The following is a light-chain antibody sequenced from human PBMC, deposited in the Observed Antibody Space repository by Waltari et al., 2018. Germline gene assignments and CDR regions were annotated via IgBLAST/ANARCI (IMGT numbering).Light chain of an antibody. CDR2: DAS. CDR1: QTVSLSY. CDR3: QQRNNWPPT. J-gene: IGKJ1*01. Sequence: EVVLTQSPGTLSLSPGERATLSCRASQTVSLSYLAWYQQKPGQSPRLLLSDASTRATGTPARFSGGGSGTDFTLTISSLEPEDFAVYYCQQRNNWPPTFGQGTTV. V-gene: IGKV3-11*01.